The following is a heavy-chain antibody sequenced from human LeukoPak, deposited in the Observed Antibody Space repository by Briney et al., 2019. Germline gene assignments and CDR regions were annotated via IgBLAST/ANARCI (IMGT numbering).Heavy chain of an antibody. CDR1: GFTFSSYW. V-gene: IGHV3-7*01. Sequence: GGSLRLSCAASGFTFSSYWMSWVRQAPGKGLEWVANIKQDGSEKYYVDSVKGRFTISRDNAKNSLYLQMNSLRAEDTAVYYCARGNRRWLQLLDYWGQGTLVAVSS. CDR2: IKQDGSEK. J-gene: IGHJ4*02. D-gene: IGHD5-24*01. CDR3: ARGNRRWLQLLDY.